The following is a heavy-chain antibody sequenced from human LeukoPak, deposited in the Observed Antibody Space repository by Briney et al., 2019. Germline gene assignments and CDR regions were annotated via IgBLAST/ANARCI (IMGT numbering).Heavy chain of an antibody. V-gene: IGHV3-11*01. CDR3: ARADHVGATRD. Sequence: PGGSLRLSCAASGFTFSDYYMSWIRQAPGKGLEWVSYISRSGSTIYYADSVKGRFTISRDNAKNSLYLQMNGLRAEDTAVYYCARADHVGATRDWGQGTLVTVSS. D-gene: IGHD1-26*01. CDR2: ISRSGSTI. CDR1: GFTFSDYY. J-gene: IGHJ4*02.